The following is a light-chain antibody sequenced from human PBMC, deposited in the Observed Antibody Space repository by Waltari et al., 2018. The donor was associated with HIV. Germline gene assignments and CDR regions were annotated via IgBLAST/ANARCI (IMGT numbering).Light chain of an antibody. CDR1: SNDVGGYNY. CDR2: DVS. Sequence: QSALTQPRSVSGSPGQSVPISFAGTSNDVGGYNYVSWLQQFPGEAPKVIIYDVSQRPSGGPHRFSVSKSGKTASLTISVLQAEDEADYYCYSYAGSYTSIFGGGTKLTVL. V-gene: IGLV2-11*01. J-gene: IGLJ2*01. CDR3: YSYAGSYTSI.